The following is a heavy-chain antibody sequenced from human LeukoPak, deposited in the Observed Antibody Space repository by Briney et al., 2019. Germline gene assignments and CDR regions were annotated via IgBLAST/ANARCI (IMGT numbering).Heavy chain of an antibody. J-gene: IGHJ4*02. V-gene: IGHV4-4*09. Sequence: SETLSLTCTVSGASISSFYWTWIRQPLGKGLEWIGYISTRGNTNYNPSLKSRVTISVDTSKNQFSLKLSSVTAADTAVYYCARVPPDDFWSGYSYFDYWGQGTLVTVSS. D-gene: IGHD3-3*01. CDR1: GASISSFY. CDR2: ISTRGNT. CDR3: ARVPPDDFWSGYSYFDY.